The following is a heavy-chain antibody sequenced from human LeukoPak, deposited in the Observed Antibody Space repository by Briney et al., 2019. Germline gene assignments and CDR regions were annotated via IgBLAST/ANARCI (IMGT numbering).Heavy chain of an antibody. J-gene: IGHJ4*02. Sequence: GGSLRLSCAASGFTFSSYAIHWVRQAPGKGLEWVAVTSYDGGNKYYGDSVKGRFTISRDNSKNTLYLQMNSLRAEDTAVYYCAKDPALYYYDSSGYYLDYWGQGTLVTVSS. CDR3: AKDPALYYYDSSGYYLDY. D-gene: IGHD3-22*01. CDR1: GFTFSSYA. CDR2: TSYDGGNK. V-gene: IGHV3-30*04.